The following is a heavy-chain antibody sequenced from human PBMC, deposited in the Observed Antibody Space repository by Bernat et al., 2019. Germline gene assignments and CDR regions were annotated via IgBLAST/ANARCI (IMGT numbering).Heavy chain of an antibody. V-gene: IGHV4-39*01. D-gene: IGHD3-3*01. CDR3: VSIFGPFYWYFDL. CDR2: IYYSGST. Sequence: QLQLQESGPGLVKPSETLSLTCTVSGGSIRSSSYYWAWVRQPPGKGLEYIGSIYYSGSTYYNPSLKSRVTISVDTSKNQFSLKLNSVTAADTAVYYCVSIFGPFYWYFDLWGRGTLVTVSS. CDR1: GGSIRSSSYY. J-gene: IGHJ2*01.